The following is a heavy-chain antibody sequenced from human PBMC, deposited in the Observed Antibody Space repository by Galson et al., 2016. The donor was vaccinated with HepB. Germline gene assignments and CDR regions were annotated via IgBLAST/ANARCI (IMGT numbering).Heavy chain of an antibody. J-gene: IGHJ4*02. D-gene: IGHD5-18*01. CDR3: ARGPGYSYVDY. V-gene: IGHV3-30-3*01. CDR2: VSSDGSST. CDR1: GFPFSNFP. Sequence: RLSCAASGFPFSNFPMHWVRQAPGRGLEWVAVVSSDGSSTYYADSVRGRFTISRDNSKNTLFLQMSSLRTDDTAVYYCARGPGYSYVDYWGQGTLVTVSS.